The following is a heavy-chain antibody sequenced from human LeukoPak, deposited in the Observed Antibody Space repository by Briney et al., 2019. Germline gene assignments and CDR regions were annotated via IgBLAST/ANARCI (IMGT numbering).Heavy chain of an antibody. CDR1: GFTFSSYW. V-gene: IGHV3-7*03. Sequence: GGSLRLSCAASGFTFSSYWMSWVRQAPGKGLEWVANIKQDGSEKYYVDSVEGRFTISRDNAKNSLYLQMNSLRAEDTAVYYCARDIEDCSGGSCYSAWFDYWGQGTLVTVSS. CDR2: IKQDGSEK. CDR3: ARDIEDCSGGSCYSAWFDY. D-gene: IGHD2-15*01. J-gene: IGHJ4*02.